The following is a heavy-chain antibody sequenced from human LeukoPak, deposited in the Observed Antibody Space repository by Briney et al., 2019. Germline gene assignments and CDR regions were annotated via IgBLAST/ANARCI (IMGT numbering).Heavy chain of an antibody. D-gene: IGHD5-18*01. CDR1: GYTFTSYA. CDR2: INTNTGNP. J-gene: IGHJ4*02. Sequence: WASAKVSCTASGYTFTSYAMNWVRQAPGQGLEWMGWINTNTGNPTYAQGFTGRFVFSLDTSVSTAYLQISSLKAEDTAVYYRARPEGTAMLTWGQGTLVTVSS. CDR3: ARPEGTAMLT. V-gene: IGHV7-4-1*02.